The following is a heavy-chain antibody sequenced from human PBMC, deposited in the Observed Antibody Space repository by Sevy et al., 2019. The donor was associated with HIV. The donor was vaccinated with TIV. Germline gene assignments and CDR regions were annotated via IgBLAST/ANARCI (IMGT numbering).Heavy chain of an antibody. J-gene: IGHJ3*02. CDR1: GGTFSSSA. D-gene: IGHD3-22*01. CDR3: ARPSDTSALFKWAFDI. V-gene: IGHV1-69*13. CDR2: IIPIFGTT. Sequence: ASVGVSCKASGGTFSSSAITWVRQAPGQGLEWMGGIIPIFGTTNYAQNFQGRVTITADESTSTAYMELSSLRSEDTAVYYCARPSDTSALFKWAFDIWGPGTMVTVSS.